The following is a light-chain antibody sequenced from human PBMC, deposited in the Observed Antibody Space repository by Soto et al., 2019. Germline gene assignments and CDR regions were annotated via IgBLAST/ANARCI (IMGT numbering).Light chain of an antibody. V-gene: IGKV3-15*01. CDR2: GAS. Sequence: EIVLRQSPGTLSLSPGERSTLSCRASQSVSSNLAWYQQKPGQAPRLLIYGASTRATGIPARFSGSGSGTEFTLTISSLQSEDFAVYYCQQYNNWPRTFGQGTKVDIK. J-gene: IGKJ1*01. CDR1: QSVSSN. CDR3: QQYNNWPRT.